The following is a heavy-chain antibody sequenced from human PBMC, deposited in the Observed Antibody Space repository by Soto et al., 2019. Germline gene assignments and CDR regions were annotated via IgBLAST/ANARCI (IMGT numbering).Heavy chain of an antibody. Sequence: ASVKVSCKASGYTFIAYYMHWVRQAPGQGLEWMGWINPNSGATNYAQKFQGRVTMTRDTSISTAYMEVSRLRSDDTAVYYCAPTLIAAAGTGAFDTWGQGTMDTVSS. D-gene: IGHD6-13*01. CDR2: INPNSGAT. CDR1: GYTFIAYY. V-gene: IGHV1-2*02. CDR3: APTLIAAAGTGAFDT. J-gene: IGHJ3*02.